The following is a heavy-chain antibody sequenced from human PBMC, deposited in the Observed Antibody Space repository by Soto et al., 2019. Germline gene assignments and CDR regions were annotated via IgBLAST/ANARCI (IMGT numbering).Heavy chain of an antibody. Sequence: PGGSLRLSCAASGFTFSDYYMRWIRQAPGKGLEWVSYISSSSSYTNYADSVKGRFTISRDNAKNSLYLQMNSLRAEDTAVYYCARDQYQQYDDCWSGYQNWFDPWGQGTLVTVSS. CDR3: ARDQYQQYDDCWSGYQNWFDP. D-gene: IGHD3-3*01. J-gene: IGHJ5*02. CDR1: GFTFSDYY. CDR2: ISSSSSYT. V-gene: IGHV3-11*06.